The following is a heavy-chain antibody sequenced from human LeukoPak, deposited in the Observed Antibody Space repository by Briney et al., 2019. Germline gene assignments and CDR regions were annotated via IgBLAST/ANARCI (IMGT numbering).Heavy chain of an antibody. J-gene: IGHJ4*02. CDR1: GFTFSSYA. D-gene: IGHD3-16*01. CDR3: EGSEGGY. Sequence: GGSLRLSCAASGFTFSSYAMHWVRQAPGKGLEYVSAISSNGGSTYYADSVKGRFTISRDNSKNTLYLQMGSLRAEDMAVYYCEGSEGGYWGQGTLVTVSS. CDR2: ISSNGGST. V-gene: IGHV3-64*02.